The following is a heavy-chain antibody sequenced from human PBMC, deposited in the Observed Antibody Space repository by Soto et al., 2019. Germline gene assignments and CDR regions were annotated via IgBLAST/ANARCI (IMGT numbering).Heavy chain of an antibody. CDR2: IRSKANSYAT. CDR1: GFTFSGSA. CDR3: TRHRVDTAMVYYYYGMDV. V-gene: IGHV3-73*01. J-gene: IGHJ6*02. D-gene: IGHD5-18*01. Sequence: GGSLRLSCAASGFTFSGSAMHWVRQASGKGLEWVGRIRSKANSYATAYAASVKGRFTISRDDSKNTAYLQMNGLKTEDTAVYYCTRHRVDTAMVYYYYGMDVWGQGTTVTVSS.